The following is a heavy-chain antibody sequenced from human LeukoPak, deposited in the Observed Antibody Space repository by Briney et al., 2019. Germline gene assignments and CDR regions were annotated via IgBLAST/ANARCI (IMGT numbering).Heavy chain of an antibody. CDR3: ARGLRELPHFAFYYFDY. J-gene: IGHJ4*02. Sequence: SETLSLTCTVSGGSISSSTFYWGWIRQPPGKGLEWIGNIYYSGSTYYNPSLKSRVTISVDTSKNQFSLKLSSVTAADTAVYYCARGLRELPHFAFYYFDYWGQGTLVTVSS. V-gene: IGHV4-39*07. CDR2: IYYSGST. CDR1: GGSISSSTFY. D-gene: IGHD1-26*01.